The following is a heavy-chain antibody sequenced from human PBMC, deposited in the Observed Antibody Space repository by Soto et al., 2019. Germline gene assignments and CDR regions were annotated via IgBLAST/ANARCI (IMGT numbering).Heavy chain of an antibody. J-gene: IGHJ4*02. D-gene: IGHD3-22*01. V-gene: IGHV3-23*01. Sequence: PGGSMRLSCAASGFTFSSYAMSWVRQAPGKGLEWVSAISGSGSSTYYADSVKGRFTISRDNSKNTLYLQMNSLRAEDTAVYYCAKGDVNYYDSSGYFDYWGQGTLVTVSS. CDR3: AKGDVNYYDSSGYFDY. CDR1: GFTFSSYA. CDR2: ISGSGSST.